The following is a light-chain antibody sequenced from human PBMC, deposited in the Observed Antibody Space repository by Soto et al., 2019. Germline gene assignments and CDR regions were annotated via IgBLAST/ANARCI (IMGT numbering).Light chain of an antibody. Sequence: DVQVTQSHSILSPPVGDRPTIPFRASQSISSWLAWYQQKPGKAPNLLIHKASHLESGVPSRFCGSGSGTEFTLTISRLEPEDFAVYYCQQYGSSPRTFDQGTRLAIK. CDR2: KAS. CDR3: QQYGSSPRT. J-gene: IGKJ5*01. CDR1: QSISSW. V-gene: IGKV1-5*03.